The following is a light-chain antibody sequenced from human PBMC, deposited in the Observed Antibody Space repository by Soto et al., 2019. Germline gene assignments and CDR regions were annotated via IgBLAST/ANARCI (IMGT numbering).Light chain of an antibody. Sequence: DIVMTQSPDSLAVSLGERATINCKSSQSVLYSSNNKNYLAWYQQKPGQPPKLLIYWASARESGVPDRFSGSGSVTDFTLTISSQQAEDVAVYSCQQYYSTPWTFGQGTKVEIK. CDR3: QQYYSTPWT. CDR1: QSVLYSSNNKNY. J-gene: IGKJ1*01. V-gene: IGKV4-1*01. CDR2: WAS.